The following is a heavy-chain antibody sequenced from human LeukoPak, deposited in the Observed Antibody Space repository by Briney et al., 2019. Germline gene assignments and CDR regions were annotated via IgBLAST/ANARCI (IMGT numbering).Heavy chain of an antibody. V-gene: IGHV1-46*01. D-gene: IGHD5-18*01. Sequence: ASVKVSCNASGYTFTSYYMHWVRQAPGQGLEWMGIINPSGGSTSYAQKFQGRVTMTRDMSTSTVYMELSSLRSEDTAVYYCARALDSSGYVNGYYFDYWGQGTLVTVSS. J-gene: IGHJ4*02. CDR3: ARALDSSGYVNGYYFDY. CDR1: GYTFTSYY. CDR2: INPSGGST.